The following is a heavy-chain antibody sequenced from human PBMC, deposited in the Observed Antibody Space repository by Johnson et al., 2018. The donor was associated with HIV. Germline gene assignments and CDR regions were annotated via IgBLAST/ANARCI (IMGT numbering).Heavy chain of an antibody. Sequence: QVHLVESGGGLVKPGGSLRLSCAASGFTFSDYYMSWIRQAPGKGLEWVSYSSSSGSTIYYADSVQGRFTISRDNAKNSLYLQMNSLRAEDTAVYYCARNGLIPAAKGVAFDIWGQGTTVTVSS. V-gene: IGHV3-11*04. D-gene: IGHD2-2*01. J-gene: IGHJ3*02. CDR3: ARNGLIPAAKGVAFDI. CDR1: GFTFSDYY. CDR2: SSSSGSTI.